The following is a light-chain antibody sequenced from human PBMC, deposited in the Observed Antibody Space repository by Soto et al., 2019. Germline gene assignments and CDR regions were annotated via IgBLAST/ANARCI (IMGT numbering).Light chain of an antibody. Sequence: IVMSQSLATLSVSPQERATLSCRASQSVSSNLTWYQQKPGQAPRLLIYGASTRATGVPARFSGSGSGTEFTLTISSLQSEDFAVYYCQQYNDWWTFGQGTKVDI. J-gene: IGKJ1*01. CDR2: GAS. CDR3: QQYNDWWT. V-gene: IGKV3-15*01. CDR1: QSVSSN.